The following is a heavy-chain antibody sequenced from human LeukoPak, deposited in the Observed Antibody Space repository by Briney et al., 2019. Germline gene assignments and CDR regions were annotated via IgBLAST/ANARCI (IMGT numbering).Heavy chain of an antibody. CDR1: GFTFSSYS. D-gene: IGHD6-19*01. V-gene: IGHV3-21*01. CDR2: ISSSSSYI. CDR3: AREGSGLHFDY. J-gene: IGHJ4*02. Sequence: GGSLRLSCAASGFTFSSYSMNWVRQAPGKGLEWVSSISSSSSYIYYADSVKGRFTISRDNAKNSLCLQMNSLRAEDTAVYYCAREGSGLHFDYWGQGTLVTVSS.